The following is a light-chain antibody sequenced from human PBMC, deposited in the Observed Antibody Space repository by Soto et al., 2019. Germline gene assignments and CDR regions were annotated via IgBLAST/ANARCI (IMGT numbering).Light chain of an antibody. Sequence: QMTESPSFLSGFVRVGFTIAFWASQGISSYLAWYQQKPGKAPKLLIYAASTLQYGVPSRFSGSGSGTEFTLTISSLQPEDFATYYCQQVNSYPRAFGQGTKVDTK. J-gene: IGKJ1*01. CDR2: AAS. CDR3: QQVNSYPRA. CDR1: QGISSY. V-gene: IGKV1-9*01.